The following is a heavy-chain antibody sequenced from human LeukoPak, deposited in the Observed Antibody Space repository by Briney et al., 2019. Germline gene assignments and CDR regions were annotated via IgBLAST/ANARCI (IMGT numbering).Heavy chain of an antibody. CDR2: ISWNSGSI. J-gene: IGHJ4*02. Sequence: GGSLRLSCAASGFTFDDYAMHWVRQAPGKGLEWVSGISWNSGSIGYADSVKGRLTISRDNAKNSLYLQMNSLRAEDTALYYCAKASYYYGSGSYFDYWGQGTLVTVSS. CDR1: GFTFDDYA. V-gene: IGHV3-9*01. D-gene: IGHD3-10*01. CDR3: AKASYYYGSGSYFDY.